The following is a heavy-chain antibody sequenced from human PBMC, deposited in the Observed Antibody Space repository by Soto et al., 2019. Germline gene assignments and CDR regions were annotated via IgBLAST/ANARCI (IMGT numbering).Heavy chain of an antibody. Sequence: SETLSLTCTVSGGSISSSSYYWGWIRQPPGKGPEWIGSIYYSGSTYYNPSLKSRVTISVDTSKNQFSLKLSSVTAADTAVYYCARGPVVVPAARYYYYYYYMDVWGKGTTVTVSS. CDR2: IYYSGST. V-gene: IGHV4-39*01. CDR3: ARGPVVVPAARYYYYYYYMDV. CDR1: GGSISSSSYY. D-gene: IGHD2-2*01. J-gene: IGHJ6*03.